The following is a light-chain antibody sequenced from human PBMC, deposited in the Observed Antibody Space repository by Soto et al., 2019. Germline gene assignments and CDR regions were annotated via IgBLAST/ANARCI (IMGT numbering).Light chain of an antibody. Sequence: DIQLTQSPASLSASVGDGVTITCRASQTISRYLNWYQQKPGTAPKLLIYASSTLQSGVPARFSGRGSGTDFTLTISSLQHEDFAHYYCQQTYSNLWTFGQGTRVEVK. CDR2: ASS. CDR3: QQTYSNLWT. V-gene: IGKV1-39*01. J-gene: IGKJ1*01. CDR1: QTISRY.